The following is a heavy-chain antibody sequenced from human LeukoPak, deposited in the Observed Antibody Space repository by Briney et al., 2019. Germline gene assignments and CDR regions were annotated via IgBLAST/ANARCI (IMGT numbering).Heavy chain of an antibody. D-gene: IGHD3-10*01. CDR1: GFTFSSYG. J-gene: IGHJ4*02. CDR3: AKDAGITMVRGVSSYYFDY. CDR2: ISYDGSNK. V-gene: IGHV3-30*18. Sequence: GGSLRLSCAASGFTFSSYGMHWVRQAPGKGLEWVAVISYDGSNKYYADSVKGRFTISRGNSKNTLYLQMNSLRAEDTAVYYCAKDAGITMVRGVSSYYFDYWGQGTLVTVSS.